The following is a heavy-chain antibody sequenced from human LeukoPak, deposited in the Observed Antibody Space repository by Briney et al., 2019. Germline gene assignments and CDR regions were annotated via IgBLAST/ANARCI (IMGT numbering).Heavy chain of an antibody. CDR1: GFTFDDYT. CDR2: ISWDGGST. J-gene: IGHJ4*02. Sequence: PGGSLRLSCAASGFTFDDYTMHWVRQAPGKGLEWVSLISWDGGSTYYADSVKGRFTISRDNSKNSLYLPMKSLRTEDTALYYCAKDEGRNYFDYWGQGTLVTVSS. V-gene: IGHV3-43*01. CDR3: AKDEGRNYFDY.